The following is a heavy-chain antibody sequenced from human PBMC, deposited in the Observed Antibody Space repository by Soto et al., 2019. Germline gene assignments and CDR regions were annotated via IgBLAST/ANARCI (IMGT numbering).Heavy chain of an antibody. J-gene: IGHJ3*02. CDR1: GYTFTSYG. CDR2: ISAYNGNT. Sequence: ASVKVSCKASGYTFTSYGISWVRQAPGQGLEWMGWISAYNGNTNYAQKLQGRVTMTTDTSTSTAYMELRSLRSDDTAVYYCASGMQWLVGPGDAFDIWGQGTMVTVSS. D-gene: IGHD6-19*01. CDR3: ASGMQWLVGPGDAFDI. V-gene: IGHV1-18*01.